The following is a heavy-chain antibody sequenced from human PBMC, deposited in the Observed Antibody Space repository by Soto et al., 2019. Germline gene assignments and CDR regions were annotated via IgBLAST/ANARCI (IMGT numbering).Heavy chain of an antibody. Sequence: GGSLRLSCAASGFTFSSYGMHWVRQAPGKGLEWVAVIWYDGSNKYYADSVKGRFTISRDNSKNTLYLQMNSLRAEDTAVYYCARGRYCSSTSCYPHYYYYMDVWGKGTTVTVSS. D-gene: IGHD2-2*01. CDR2: IWYDGSNK. J-gene: IGHJ6*03. CDR3: ARGRYCSSTSCYPHYYYYMDV. V-gene: IGHV3-33*01. CDR1: GFTFSSYG.